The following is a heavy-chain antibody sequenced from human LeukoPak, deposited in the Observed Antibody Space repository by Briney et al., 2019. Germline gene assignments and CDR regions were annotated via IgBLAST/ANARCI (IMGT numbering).Heavy chain of an antibody. V-gene: IGHV3-33*06. D-gene: IGHD1-26*01. CDR2: IYYDGTNK. Sequence: GTSLRLSCAASGFIFSNYGMHWVRQAPGKGLEWVALIYYDGTNKYYADSVKGRFTISRDNSKNTLYLQVNSLRAEDTAVYYCAKGGKWDVTPFDYWGQGTLVTVSS. J-gene: IGHJ4*02. CDR1: GFIFSNYG. CDR3: AKGGKWDVTPFDY.